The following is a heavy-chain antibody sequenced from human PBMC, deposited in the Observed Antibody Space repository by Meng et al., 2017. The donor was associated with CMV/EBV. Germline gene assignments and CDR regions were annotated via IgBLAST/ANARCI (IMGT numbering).Heavy chain of an antibody. CDR2: ISYDGSNK. CDR1: GFTFSSYA. CDR3: ARDCSSTSCYRKWYYGMDV. V-gene: IGHV3-30*04. D-gene: IGHD2-2*02. J-gene: IGHJ6*02. Sequence: GESLKISCAASGFTFSSYAMHWVRQAPGKGLEWVAVISYDGSNKYYADSVKGRFTISRDNSKNTLYLQMNSLRAEDTAVYYCARDCSSTSCYRKWYYGMDVWGQGTTVTVSS.